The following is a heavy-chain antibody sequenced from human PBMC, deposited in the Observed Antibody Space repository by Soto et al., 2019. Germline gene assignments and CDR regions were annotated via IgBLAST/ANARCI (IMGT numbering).Heavy chain of an antibody. D-gene: IGHD3-10*01. CDR1: GYTFTYRY. CDR2: ITPFNGNT. J-gene: IGHJ6*02. CDR3: ESCSRESEEDGMDV. Sequence: QMQLVQSGAEGKKTGSSVKVSCKASGYTFTYRYLHWVRQAPGQALEWMGWITPFNGNTNYAQKFQDRVTITRDRSMSTAYMELSSMRSEDTAMYYCESCSRESEEDGMDVWGQGTTVTVSS. V-gene: IGHV1-45*02.